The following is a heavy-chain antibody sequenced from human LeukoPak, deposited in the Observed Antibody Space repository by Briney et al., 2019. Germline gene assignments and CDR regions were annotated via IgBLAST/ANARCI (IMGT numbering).Heavy chain of an antibody. CDR2: IIPIFGTA. V-gene: IGHV1-69*05. J-gene: IGHJ4*02. CDR3: ARVRHSGYGRGSIGPNGNYFDY. Sequence: GSSVKVSCKASGGTFSSYAISWVRQAPGQGLEWMGRIIPIFGTANYAQKFQGRVTITTDESTSTAYMELSSLRSEDTAVYYCARVRHSGYGRGSIGPNGNYFDYWGQGTLVTVSS. CDR1: GGTFSSYA. D-gene: IGHD5-12*01.